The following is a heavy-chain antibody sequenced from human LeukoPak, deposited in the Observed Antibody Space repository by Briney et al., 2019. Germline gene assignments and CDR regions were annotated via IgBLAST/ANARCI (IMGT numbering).Heavy chain of an antibody. D-gene: IGHD3-22*01. CDR2: MNPNSGNT. V-gene: IGHV1-8*01. J-gene: IGHJ4*02. Sequence: ASVQVSCKASGYTFTSYDINWVRQATGQGLEWMGWMNPNSGNTGYAQKFQGRVTMTRNTSISTAYMELSSLRSGDTAVYYCASHHYYDSSRAHDYWGQGTLVTVSS. CDR3: ASHHYYDSSRAHDY. CDR1: GYTFTSYD.